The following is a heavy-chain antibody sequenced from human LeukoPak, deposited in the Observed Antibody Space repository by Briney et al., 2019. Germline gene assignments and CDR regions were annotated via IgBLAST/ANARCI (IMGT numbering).Heavy chain of an antibody. Sequence: PGGSLRLSCAASGFTFSSYGMHWVRQAPGKGLEWVAVIWYDGSNKYYADSVKGRFTISRDNSKNTLYLQMNSLRAEDTAVYYCARGYESGSGSYLYGMDVWGQGTTVTVSS. J-gene: IGHJ6*02. CDR1: GFTFSSYG. D-gene: IGHD3-10*01. CDR2: IWYDGSNK. CDR3: ARGYESGSGSYLYGMDV. V-gene: IGHV3-33*01.